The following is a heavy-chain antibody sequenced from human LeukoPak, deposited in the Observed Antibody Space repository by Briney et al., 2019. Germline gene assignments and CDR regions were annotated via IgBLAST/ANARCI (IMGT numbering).Heavy chain of an antibody. V-gene: IGHV4-59*01. Sequence: PSETLSLTCTVSGGSISSYYWSWIRQPPGKGLEWIGYVYYSGSTNYNPSLKSRVTISVDTSKNQFSLKLSSVTAADTAVYYCASGPDAAMVTPGKFDYWGQGTLVTVPS. J-gene: IGHJ4*02. CDR1: GGSISSYY. D-gene: IGHD5-18*01. CDR2: VYYSGST. CDR3: ASGPDAAMVTPGKFDY.